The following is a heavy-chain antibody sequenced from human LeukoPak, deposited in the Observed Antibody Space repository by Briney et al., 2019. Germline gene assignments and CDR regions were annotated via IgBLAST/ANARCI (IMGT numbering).Heavy chain of an antibody. D-gene: IGHD3-16*01. CDR3: ARDLEITSDDAFDI. Sequence: GGSLRLSCAASGFTFSSYGMHWVRQVPGKGLEWVAVISYDGSNKYYADSVKGRFTISRDNSKNTLYLQMNSLRAEDTAVYYCARDLEITSDDAFDIWGQGTMVTVSS. J-gene: IGHJ3*02. V-gene: IGHV3-30*03. CDR2: ISYDGSNK. CDR1: GFTFSSYG.